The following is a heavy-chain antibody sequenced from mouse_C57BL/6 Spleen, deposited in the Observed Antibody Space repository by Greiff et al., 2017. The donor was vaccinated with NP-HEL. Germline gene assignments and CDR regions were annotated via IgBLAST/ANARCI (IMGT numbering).Heavy chain of an antibody. J-gene: IGHJ2*01. Sequence: VQLQQPGAELVKPGASVKMSCKASGYTFTSYWITWVKQRPGQGLEWIGDIYPGSGSTNYNEKFKSKATLTVDTSSSTAYMQLSSLTSEDSAVYYCAKLITTVAPFDYWGQGTTLTVSS. CDR2: IYPGSGST. D-gene: IGHD1-1*01. V-gene: IGHV1-55*01. CDR1: GYTFTSYW. CDR3: AKLITTVAPFDY.